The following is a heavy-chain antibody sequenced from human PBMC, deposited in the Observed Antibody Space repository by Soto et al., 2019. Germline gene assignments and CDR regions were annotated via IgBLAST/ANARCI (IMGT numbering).Heavy chain of an antibody. J-gene: IGHJ1*01. D-gene: IGHD3-3*01. CDR1: GFTFRSYW. Sequence: GVSLRLSCAASGFTFRSYWMHWVRQAPGKGLVWVSRIKSDGGRTNYADSVKGRFTISRDNAKNTLYLQMNSLRAEATAVYYCAKEPIQYEAETTPIFDSWCQGT. CDR2: IKSDGGRT. V-gene: IGHV3-74*01. CDR3: AKEPIQYEAETTPIFDS.